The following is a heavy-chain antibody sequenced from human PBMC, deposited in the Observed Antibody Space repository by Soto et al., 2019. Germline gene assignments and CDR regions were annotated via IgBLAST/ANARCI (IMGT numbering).Heavy chain of an antibody. CDR1: GGSFSGYY. D-gene: IGHD3-10*01. CDR2: INHSGST. J-gene: IGHJ6*03. CDR3: ARGLLLWYGDLSPRGDHYYYMDV. V-gene: IGHV4-34*01. Sequence: QVQLQQWGAGLLKPSETLSLTCAVYGGSFSGYYWSWIRQPPGKGLEWIGEINHSGSTNYNPSLKSRVTISVDTSKNQFSLKLSSVTAADTAVYYCARGLLLWYGDLSPRGDHYYYMDVWGKGTTVTVSS.